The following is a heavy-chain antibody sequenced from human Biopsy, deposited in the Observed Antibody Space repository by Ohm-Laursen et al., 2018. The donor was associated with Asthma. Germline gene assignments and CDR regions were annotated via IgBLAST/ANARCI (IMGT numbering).Heavy chain of an antibody. CDR2: ISSSGSTT. D-gene: IGHD6-25*01. CDR1: GFSFSDYY. J-gene: IGHJ6*02. CDR3: ARVFESSEWGPFYHFGLDV. V-gene: IGHV3-11*01. Sequence: SLRLSCAASGFSFSDYYMTWMRQAPGKGLEWVSSISSSGSTTYPAESMKGRFTISRDNAQKSLFLQTGSPRAEDTAIYYCARVFESSEWGPFYHFGLDVWGQGTTVAVSS.